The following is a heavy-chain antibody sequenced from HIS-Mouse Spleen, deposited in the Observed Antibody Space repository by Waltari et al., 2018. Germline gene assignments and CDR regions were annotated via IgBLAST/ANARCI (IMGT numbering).Heavy chain of an antibody. CDR2: IYSSGST. Sequence: QLQLQESGPGLAKPSETLSLTRTVSGGSISSRSSLWGWIRQPPGKGLEWIGSIYSSGSTYSNPSLKSRVTISVDTSKNQFSLKLSSVTAADTAVYYCAREIPYSSSWYDWYFDLWGRGTLVTVSS. V-gene: IGHV4-39*07. CDR1: GGSISSRSSL. CDR3: AREIPYSSSWYDWYFDL. D-gene: IGHD6-13*01. J-gene: IGHJ2*01.